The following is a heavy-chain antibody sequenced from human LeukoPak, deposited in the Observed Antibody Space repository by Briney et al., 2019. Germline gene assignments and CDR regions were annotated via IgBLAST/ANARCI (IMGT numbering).Heavy chain of an antibody. V-gene: IGHV3-23*01. CDR3: AKGSSNWRDYYYFDY. Sequence: PGGSLRLSCAASGFTFSSYAMSWVRQAPGKGLEWVSAISGSGGSTYYADSVKGRFTISRDNSKNTLYLQVNSLRPEDTAVYYCAKGSSNWRDYYYFDYWGQGTLVTVSS. CDR1: GFTFSSYA. J-gene: IGHJ4*02. D-gene: IGHD4-11*01. CDR2: ISGSGGST.